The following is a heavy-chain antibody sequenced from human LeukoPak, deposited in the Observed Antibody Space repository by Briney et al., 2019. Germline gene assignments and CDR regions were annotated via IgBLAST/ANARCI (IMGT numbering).Heavy chain of an antibody. CDR3: ARVGYYDSSGYYGFDY. CDR2: IYHSGST. CDR1: GYSISSGYY. D-gene: IGHD3-22*01. Sequence: SETLSLTCTVSGYSISSGYYWGWIRQPPGKGLEWIGSIYHSGSTYYNPSLKSRVTMSVDTSKNQSSLKLSSVTAADTAVYYCARVGYYDSSGYYGFDYWGQGSLVTVSS. V-gene: IGHV4-38-2*02. J-gene: IGHJ4*02.